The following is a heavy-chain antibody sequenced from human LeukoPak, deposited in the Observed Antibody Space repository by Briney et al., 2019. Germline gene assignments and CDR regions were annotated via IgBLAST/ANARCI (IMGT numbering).Heavy chain of an antibody. CDR3: ARDVTHILKY. CDR2: ISSSSSTI. J-gene: IGHJ4*02. V-gene: IGHV3-48*02. D-gene: IGHD1-14*01. Sequence: QPGGSLRLSCAASGFTFSSHWMHWVRQAPGKGLEWVSYISSSSSTIYYADSVKGRFTISRDNAKNSLYLQMNSQRNEDTAVYYCARDVTHILKYWGQGTLVTVSS. CDR1: GFTFSSHW.